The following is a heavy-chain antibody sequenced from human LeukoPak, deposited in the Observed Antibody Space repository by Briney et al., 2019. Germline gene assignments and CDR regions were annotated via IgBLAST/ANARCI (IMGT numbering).Heavy chain of an antibody. CDR1: GDSFSDRSYY. Sequence: PSETLSLTCSVSGDSFSDRSYYWGWIRQPPGRALEWIGSLYYSGNSYFNPSFKSRVSVSVDTSKNQFSLKLNSVTAADTAVYYCARQEWQLVRENAFDIWGQGTMVTVSS. V-gene: IGHV4-39*01. J-gene: IGHJ3*02. CDR3: ARQEWQLVRENAFDI. CDR2: LYYSGNS. D-gene: IGHD1-26*01.